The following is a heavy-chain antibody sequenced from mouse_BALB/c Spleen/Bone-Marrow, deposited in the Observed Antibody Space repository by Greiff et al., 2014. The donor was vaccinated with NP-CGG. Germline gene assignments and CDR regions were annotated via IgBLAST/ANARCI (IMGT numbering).Heavy chain of an antibody. D-gene: IGHD2-14*01. CDR2: SYPGDGST. Sequence: QVQLQQSGPELVKPGASVKMSCKASGYTFTSYFIHWVKQGPGQGLEWIGWSYPGDGSTKYNEKFKVKTTLTADKSSSTAYMFLSSLTSEDSAIYFCAYYRYDEYFDVWGAGTTVTVSS. CDR1: GYTFTSYF. V-gene: IGHV1S56*01. J-gene: IGHJ1*01. CDR3: AYYRYDEYFDV.